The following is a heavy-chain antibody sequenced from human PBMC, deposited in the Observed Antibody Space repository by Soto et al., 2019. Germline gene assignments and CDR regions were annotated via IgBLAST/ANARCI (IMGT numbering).Heavy chain of an antibody. V-gene: IGHV1-18*01. D-gene: IGHD3-10*01. Sequence: EASVKVSCKASGYTFTSYGISWVRQAPGQGLEWMGWISAYNGNTNYAQKLQGRVTMTTDTSTSTAYMELRSLRSDDTAVYYCARDLFPSITMVRGEGPWGQGTLVTVSS. CDR1: GYTFTSYG. CDR2: ISAYNGNT. J-gene: IGHJ5*02. CDR3: ARDLFPSITMVRGEGP.